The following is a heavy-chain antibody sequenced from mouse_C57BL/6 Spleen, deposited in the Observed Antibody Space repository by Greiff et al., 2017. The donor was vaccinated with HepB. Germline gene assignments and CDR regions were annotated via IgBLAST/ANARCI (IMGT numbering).Heavy chain of an antibody. V-gene: IGHV1-42*01. CDR3: ALGLREAYYAMDY. J-gene: IGHJ4*01. Sequence: VQLKESGPELVKPGASVKISCKASGYSFTGYYMNWVKQSPEKSLEWIGEINPSTGGTTYNQKFKAKATLTVDKSSSTAYMQLKSLTSEDSAVYYCALGLREAYYAMDYWGQGTSVTVSS. CDR2: INPSTGGT. D-gene: IGHD2-4*01. CDR1: GYSFTGYY.